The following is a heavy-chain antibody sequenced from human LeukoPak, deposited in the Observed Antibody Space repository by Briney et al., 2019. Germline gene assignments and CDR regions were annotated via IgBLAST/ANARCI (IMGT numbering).Heavy chain of an antibody. CDR3: ARHKIVEEVTHYYYYYYMDV. V-gene: IGHV5-51*01. Sequence: GESLKISCKASGYGFTSYWIGGVRQMPGKDLEWMGLIYPGDSDTRDSPSFQGQVTISADKSISTAYLQWSSLKASDTAMYYCARHKIVEEVTHYYYYYYMDVWGKGTTVTVSS. CDR2: IYPGDSDT. CDR1: GYGFTSYW. D-gene: IGHD3-16*02. J-gene: IGHJ6*03.